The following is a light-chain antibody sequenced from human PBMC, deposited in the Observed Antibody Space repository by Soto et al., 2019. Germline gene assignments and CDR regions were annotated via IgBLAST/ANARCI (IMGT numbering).Light chain of an antibody. CDR3: EQYDNVPLT. Sequence: DIQMTQSPSSLSASVGDRVTITCQASQDITNYLNWFQQKPGKAPKLLLYDASNLETGVPARFSGSASGTDFTFTMSSVQPEDIAVYYCEQYDNVPLTFGPGTKVDIK. V-gene: IGKV1-33*01. CDR1: QDITNY. CDR2: DAS. J-gene: IGKJ3*01.